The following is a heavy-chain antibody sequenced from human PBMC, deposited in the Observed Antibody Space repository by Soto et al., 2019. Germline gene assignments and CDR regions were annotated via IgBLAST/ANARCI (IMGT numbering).Heavy chain of an antibody. CDR3: AGDHPGDGGGFGP. Sequence: QVQLVESGGDLVKPGGSLRLSCAASGFPFSDYYMSWIRQAPGKGLEWVSYISDSGKSKLNADSVKGRFTISRDNAKNTLSLHMNSLRVEDAAVYYSAGDHPGDGGGFGPWGQGALVAVAA. D-gene: IGHD3-16*01. V-gene: IGHV3-11*01. CDR2: ISDSGKSK. J-gene: IGHJ5*02. CDR1: GFPFSDYY.